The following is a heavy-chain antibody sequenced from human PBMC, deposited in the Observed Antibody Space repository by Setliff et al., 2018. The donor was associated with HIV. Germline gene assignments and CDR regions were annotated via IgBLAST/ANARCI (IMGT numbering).Heavy chain of an antibody. J-gene: IGHJ4*02. V-gene: IGHV3-23*01. Sequence: GGSLRLSCAASGFTFSSYAMSWVRQAPGKGLEWVSGISGSDYGTFYADSVKGRFTISRDNSKSTLYLQMNGLRAEDTAVYYCAKEDRILFYWGQGTLVTVSS. D-gene: IGHD2-15*01. CDR3: AKEDRILFY. CDR2: ISGSDYGT. CDR1: GFTFSSYA.